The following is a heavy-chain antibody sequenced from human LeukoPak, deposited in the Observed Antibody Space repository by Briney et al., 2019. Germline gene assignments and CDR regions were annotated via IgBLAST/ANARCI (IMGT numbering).Heavy chain of an antibody. CDR2: IYHSGST. V-gene: IGHV4-30-2*01. CDR1: GGSISSGGYS. D-gene: IGHD3-10*01. Sequence: PSQTLSLTCGVSGGSISSGGYSWSWIRQPPGKGLERIGYIYHSGSTYYNPSLKSRVTISVDRSKNQFSLKLSSVTAADTAVYYCARSSRGWFGELNFDYWGQGTLVTVSS. CDR3: ARSSRGWFGELNFDY. J-gene: IGHJ4*02.